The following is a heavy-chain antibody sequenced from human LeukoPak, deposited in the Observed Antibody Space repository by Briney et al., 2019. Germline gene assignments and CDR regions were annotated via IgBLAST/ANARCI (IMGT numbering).Heavy chain of an antibody. Sequence: GGSLRLSCAASGFTFSSYWMSWVRQAPGKGLEWVANIKQDGSEKYYVDSVKGRFTISRDNAKNSLYLQMNSLRAEDTAVYYCARDLGAQGWRSGGLDYWGQGTLVTVSS. V-gene: IGHV3-7*01. CDR1: GFTFSSYW. D-gene: IGHD3-16*01. CDR3: ARDLGAQGWRSGGLDY. CDR2: IKQDGSEK. J-gene: IGHJ4*02.